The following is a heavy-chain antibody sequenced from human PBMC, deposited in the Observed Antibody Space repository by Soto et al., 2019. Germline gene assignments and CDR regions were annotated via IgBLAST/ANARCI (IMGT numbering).Heavy chain of an antibody. J-gene: IGHJ6*03. Sequence: GASVKVSCKASGGTFSSYTISWVRQAPGQGLEWMGRIIPILGIANYAQKFQGRVTITADKSTSTAYMELSSLRSEDTAVYYCARDGSGSYSPYSLYDYYYMDVWGKGTTVTVS. V-gene: IGHV1-69*04. CDR1: GGTFSSYT. CDR2: IIPILGIA. D-gene: IGHD3-10*01. CDR3: ARDGSGSYSPYSLYDYYYMDV.